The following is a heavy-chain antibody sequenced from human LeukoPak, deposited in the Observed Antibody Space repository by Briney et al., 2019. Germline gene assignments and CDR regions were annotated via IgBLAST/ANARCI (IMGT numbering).Heavy chain of an antibody. CDR1: GFTFSSYS. V-gene: IGHV3-21*01. J-gene: IGHJ4*02. CDR2: ISSSSSYI. Sequence: GGSLRLSCAASGFTFSSYSMNWVRQAPGKGLEWVSSISSSSSYIYYADSVKGRFTISRDNAKNSLYLQMNSLRAEDTAVYYCARVALKYCSSTSCCAGDYWGQGTLVTVSS. CDR3: ARVALKYCSSTSCCAGDY. D-gene: IGHD2-2*01.